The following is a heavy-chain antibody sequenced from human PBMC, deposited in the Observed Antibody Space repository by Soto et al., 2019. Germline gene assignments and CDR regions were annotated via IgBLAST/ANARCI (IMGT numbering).Heavy chain of an antibody. CDR3: TTYDIAGFALDY. Sequence: GSLRLSCAASGFTFSNAWMSWVRQAPGKGLEWVGRIKSKTDGGTTDYAAPVKGRFTISRDDSKNTLYLQMNSLKTEDTAVYYCTTYDIAGFALDYWGQGTLVTVSS. CDR1: GFTFSNAW. D-gene: IGHD3-9*01. J-gene: IGHJ4*02. CDR2: IKSKTDGGTT. V-gene: IGHV3-15*01.